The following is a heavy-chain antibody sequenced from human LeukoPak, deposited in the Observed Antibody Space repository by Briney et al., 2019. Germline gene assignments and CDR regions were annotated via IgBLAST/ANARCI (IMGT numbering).Heavy chain of an antibody. Sequence: GGSLRLSCAASGFTFSSYGMHWVRQAPGKGLGWVAVIWYDETNKYYADSVKGRFTISRDNSKTTLYLQMNSLRAEDTAVYYCARDADTSNHFSWLDYWGQGTLVTVSS. CDR1: GFTFSSYG. CDR3: ARDADTSNHFSWLDY. J-gene: IGHJ4*02. V-gene: IGHV3-33*01. D-gene: IGHD3-22*01. CDR2: IWYDETNK.